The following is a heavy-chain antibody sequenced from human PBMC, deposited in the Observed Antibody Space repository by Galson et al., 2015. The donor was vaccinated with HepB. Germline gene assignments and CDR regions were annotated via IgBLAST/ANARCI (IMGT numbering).Heavy chain of an antibody. V-gene: IGHV3-7*03. J-gene: IGHJ6*02. CDR2: INQDGSEK. CDR3: ARHRGRMDV. Sequence: ASGFTFSSYWMTWVRQAPGKGLEWVANINQDGSEKDYVDSVKGRFTVSRDNAKNSLYLQMTSLRAEDTAVYYCARHRGRMDVWGQGTTVTVSS. CDR1: GFTFSSYW.